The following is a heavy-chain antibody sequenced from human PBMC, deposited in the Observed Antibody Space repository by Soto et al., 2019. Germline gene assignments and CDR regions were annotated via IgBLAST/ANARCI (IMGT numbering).Heavy chain of an antibody. J-gene: IGHJ3*02. CDR3: ARGNDSTPDAFDI. CDR1: GYTFTSYG. V-gene: IGHV1-46*03. D-gene: IGHD3-3*01. Sequence: ASVKVSCTESGYTFTSYGISWVRQAPGQGLEWMGIINPSGGSTSYAQKFQGRVTMTRDTSTSTVYMELSSLRSEDTAVYYCARGNDSTPDAFDIWGQGTMVTVSS. CDR2: INPSGGST.